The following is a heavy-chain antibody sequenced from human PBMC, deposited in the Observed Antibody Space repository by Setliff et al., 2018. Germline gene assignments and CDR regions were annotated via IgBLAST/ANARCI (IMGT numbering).Heavy chain of an antibody. V-gene: IGHV4-34*01. CDR1: GGSFSGYY. J-gene: IGHJ6*03. Sequence: SETLSLTCAVYGGSFSGYYWSWIRQPPGEGLEWIGEINHSGSTNYNPSLKSRVTISVDTSKNQFSLKLSSVTAADTAVYYCARESRYGGYMDVWGKGTTVTVSS. CDR3: ARESRYGGYMDV. CDR2: INHSGST. D-gene: IGHD3-16*01.